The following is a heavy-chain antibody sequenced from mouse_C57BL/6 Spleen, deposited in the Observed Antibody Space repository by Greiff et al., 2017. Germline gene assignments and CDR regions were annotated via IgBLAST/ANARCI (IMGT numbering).Heavy chain of an antibody. CDR1: GFTFSSYT. Sequence: EVKLMESGGGLVKPGGSLKLSCAASGFTFSSYTMSWVRQTPEKRLEWVATISGGGGNTYYPDSVKGRFTISRDNAKNTLYLQMSSLRSEDTALYYCARYSGAMDYWGQGTSVTVSS. J-gene: IGHJ4*01. CDR2: ISGGGGNT. V-gene: IGHV5-9*01. CDR3: ARYSGAMDY.